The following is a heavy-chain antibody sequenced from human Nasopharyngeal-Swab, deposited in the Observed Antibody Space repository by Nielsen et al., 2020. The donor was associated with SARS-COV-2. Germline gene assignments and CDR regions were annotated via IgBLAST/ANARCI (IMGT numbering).Heavy chain of an antibody. J-gene: IGHJ6*03. D-gene: IGHD3-16*01. V-gene: IGHV3-21*01. CDR2: ISSSSSDI. CDR3: VRDEALGGWESTTGYYYYNYMDV. Sequence: GESLKISCAASGFTFSNYRMNWVRQPPGKGLEWVSSISSSSSDIYYADSLKGRFTISRDNAQSSLYLQMNSLRAEDTAVYYCVRDEALGGWESTTGYYYYNYMDVWGKGTTVTVSS. CDR1: GFTFSNYR.